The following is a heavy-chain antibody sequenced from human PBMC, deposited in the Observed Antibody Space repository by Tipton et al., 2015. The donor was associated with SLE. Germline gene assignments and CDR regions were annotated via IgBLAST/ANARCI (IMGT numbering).Heavy chain of an antibody. V-gene: IGHV3-53*01. CDR3: ARGGVRGNAFDI. CDR2: IYSDGNT. D-gene: IGHD3-3*01. J-gene: IGHJ3*02. CDR1: GFTVSNNY. Sequence: SLRLSCAASGFTVSNNYMSWVRQAPGKGLEWVSVIYSDGNTYYADSVKGRFTISRDNSKNTLYLQMTSLRAEDTAVYYCARGGVRGNAFDIWGQGTMVTVSS.